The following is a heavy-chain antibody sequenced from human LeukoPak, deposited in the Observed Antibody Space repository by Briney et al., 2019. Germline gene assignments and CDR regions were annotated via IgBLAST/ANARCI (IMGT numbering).Heavy chain of an antibody. CDR3: ARGRGLIGTSRFDP. CDR2: ISAGNGNT. Sequence: ASVKVSCKTSGYTFSNSGLHWVRQAPGQSLEWMGWISAGNGNTKYSQKFQDRLTITRDTSASTVYMELNSLKSEDTAMYYCARGRGLIGTSRFDPWGRGTLVIVSS. J-gene: IGHJ5*02. V-gene: IGHV1-3*01. CDR1: GYTFSNSG. D-gene: IGHD3-10*01.